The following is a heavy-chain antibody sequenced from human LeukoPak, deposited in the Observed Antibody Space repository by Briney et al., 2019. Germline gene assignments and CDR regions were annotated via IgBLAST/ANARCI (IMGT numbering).Heavy chain of an antibody. CDR2: IYYSGST. J-gene: IGHJ4*02. CDR3: ASGYCSGGSCSFDY. Sequence: SETLSLTCTVSGGSISSYYWSWIRQPPGKGLEWIGYIYYSGSTNYNPSLKSRVTISVDKSKNQFSLKLSSVTAADTAVYYCASGYCSGGSCSFDYWGQGTLVTVSS. CDR1: GGSISSYY. V-gene: IGHV4-59*12. D-gene: IGHD2-15*01.